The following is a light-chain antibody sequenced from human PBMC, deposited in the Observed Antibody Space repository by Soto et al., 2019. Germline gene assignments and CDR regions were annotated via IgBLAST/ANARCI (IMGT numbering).Light chain of an antibody. V-gene: IGKV3D-20*01. CDR2: DAS. CDR1: QSVSNNY. Sequence: EIVLTQSPATLSLSPGERATLSCGASQSVSNNYLAWYQQKPGLAPRLLIYDASSRVTGIPDRFSGSGSGTDFTLTISRLDPEDFAVYYCPHYGSSSGFGQGTKVEIK. CDR3: PHYGSSSG. J-gene: IGKJ1*01.